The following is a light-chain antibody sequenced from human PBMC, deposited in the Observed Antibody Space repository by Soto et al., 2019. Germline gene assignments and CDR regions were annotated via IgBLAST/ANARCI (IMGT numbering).Light chain of an antibody. CDR3: QQSYSTPWT. V-gene: IGKV1-39*01. CDR2: AAS. CDR1: QSISSY. J-gene: IGKJ1*01. Sequence: QSPSSLSASVGDRVTITCRASQSISSYLNWYQQKPGKAPKLLIYAASSLQSGVPSRFSGSGSGTDFTLTISSLQPEDFATYYCQQSYSTPWTFGQGTKVDIK.